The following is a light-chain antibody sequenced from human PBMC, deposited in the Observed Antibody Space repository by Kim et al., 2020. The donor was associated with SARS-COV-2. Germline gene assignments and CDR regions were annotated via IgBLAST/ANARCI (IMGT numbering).Light chain of an antibody. V-gene: IGKV1-33*01. CDR1: QDSTNY. CDR2: DAS. Sequence: LSASVGDRVTITCQANQDSTNYLNLYQHKPGKAPKLLIYDASKLETGVPSRFSGSGSGTHFTFTISSPQPEDIATYYCHQYDDLIFGGGTKVDIK. CDR3: HQYDDLI. J-gene: IGKJ4*01.